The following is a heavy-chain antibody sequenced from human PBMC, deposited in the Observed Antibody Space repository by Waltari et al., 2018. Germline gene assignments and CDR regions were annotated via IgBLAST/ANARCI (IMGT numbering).Heavy chain of an antibody. V-gene: IGHV3-33*01. CDR3: ARDLVLAAGTRDY. CDR1: GFTFNTYG. J-gene: IGHJ4*02. CDR2: NWADGNTK. Sequence: QVQLVESGGGVVQPGRSLRLSCAASGFTFNTYGMHWVRQAPGKGLGGGAINWADGNTKYYADSVRGRFTISRDNSKNTLVLQMNSLRAEDTAVYYCARDLVLAAGTRDYWGQGTLVVVSS. D-gene: IGHD6-13*01.